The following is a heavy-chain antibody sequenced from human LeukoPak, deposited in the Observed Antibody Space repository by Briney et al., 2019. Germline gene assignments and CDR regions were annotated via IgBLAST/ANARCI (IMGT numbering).Heavy chain of an antibody. Sequence: VKVSCKASGGTFSSYAISWVRQAPGQGLEWMGGIIPIFGTANYAQKFQGRVTITADESTSTAYMELSSLRSEDTAVYYCARGAAMVTRFDYWGQGTLVTVSS. D-gene: IGHD5-18*01. CDR3: ARGAAMVTRFDY. V-gene: IGHV1-69*01. J-gene: IGHJ4*02. CDR2: IIPIFGTA. CDR1: GGTFSSYA.